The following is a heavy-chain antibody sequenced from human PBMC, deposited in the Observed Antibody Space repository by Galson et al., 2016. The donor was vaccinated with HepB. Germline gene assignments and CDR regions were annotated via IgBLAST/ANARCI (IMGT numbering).Heavy chain of an antibody. CDR2: IKNKAPRRTT. V-gene: IGHV3-72*01. D-gene: IGHD7-27*01. CDR1: GFSFSDHY. Sequence: SLRLSCAASGFSFSDHYMDWVRQAPGKGLEWVGRIKNKAPRRTTDYAASVKGRFTISRDDSGNSLFLQMNSLKIEDTAVYYCVRDDWGLDFWGQGTLVTVSS. CDR3: VRDDWGLDF. J-gene: IGHJ4*02.